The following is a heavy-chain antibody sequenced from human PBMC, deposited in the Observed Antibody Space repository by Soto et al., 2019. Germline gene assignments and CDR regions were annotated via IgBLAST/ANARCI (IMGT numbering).Heavy chain of an antibody. CDR2: ISYSGST. J-gene: IGHJ4*02. D-gene: IGHD5-12*01. V-gene: IGHV4-59*01. CDR1: GGSISSSY. CDR3: GRASGNDWRFDY. Sequence: QVQLQESGPGLVKPSETLSLTCTVSGGSISSSYWTWIRQPPGKRLEWIGYISYSGSTTYNPSLKSRVTISVDTSKHQFSLRLSSVTAEDTAVYYCGRASGNDWRFDYWGQGTLFTVSS.